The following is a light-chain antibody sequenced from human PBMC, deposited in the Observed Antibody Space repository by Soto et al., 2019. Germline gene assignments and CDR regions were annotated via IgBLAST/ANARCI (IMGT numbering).Light chain of an antibody. V-gene: IGKV1-39*01. J-gene: IGKJ2*01. CDR1: QRITTY. CDR2: TSG. CDR3: QQTYSTPYT. Sequence: IQMTQSPSSLSASVGDRVTITCPASQRITTYLNWYQQKPGEAPKLLISTSGTLQRGVPSRFSGSGSGTDVTLTITALRPEDFATYFCQQTYSTPYTFGQGTKLEIK.